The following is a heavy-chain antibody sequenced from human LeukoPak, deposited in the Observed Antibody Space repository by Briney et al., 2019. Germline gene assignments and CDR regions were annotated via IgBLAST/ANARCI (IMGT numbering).Heavy chain of an antibody. CDR1: GGSISSSSYY. CDR2: IYSSGST. CDR3: ARPSFRSYDFWSGFCPFDY. J-gene: IGHJ4*02. Sequence: SETLSLTCTVSGGSISSSSYYWDWIRQPPGKELEWIGSIYSSGSTYYNPSLKSRVTISVDTSKNQFSLKLSSVTAADTAVYYCARPSFRSYDFWSGFCPFDYWGQGTLVTVSS. D-gene: IGHD3-3*01. V-gene: IGHV4-39*01.